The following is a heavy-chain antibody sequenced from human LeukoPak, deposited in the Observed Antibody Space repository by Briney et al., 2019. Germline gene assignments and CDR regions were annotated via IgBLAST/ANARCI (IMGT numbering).Heavy chain of an antibody. J-gene: IGHJ4*02. Sequence: PGGSLRLSRAASGFTFSSYAMTWVRQPPGKGLEWVSTISGSGGRTYYADSVKGRFTISRDNSKNTLYLQMNSLRAEDTAVYYCAKDYYYDSSGYFPYWGQGTLVTVSS. D-gene: IGHD3-22*01. V-gene: IGHV3-23*01. CDR2: ISGSGGRT. CDR1: GFTFSSYA. CDR3: AKDYYYDSSGYFPY.